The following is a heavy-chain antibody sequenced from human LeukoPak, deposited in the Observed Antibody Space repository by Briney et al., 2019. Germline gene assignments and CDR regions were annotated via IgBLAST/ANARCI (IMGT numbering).Heavy chain of an antibody. CDR3: ARHKEEIAAAGAVDF. CDR2: IYHSGSI. D-gene: IGHD6-13*01. V-gene: IGHV4-38-2*02. J-gene: IGHJ4*01. Sequence: SETVSLTCNVSGYSISSGFYWGWIRQPPGRGLEWIGSIYHSGSIYSNPSLRSRVTMSLDASKNQVSLKLTSVTAADTAVYFCARHKEEIAAAGAVDFWGQEPWSPSPQ. CDR1: GYSISSGFY.